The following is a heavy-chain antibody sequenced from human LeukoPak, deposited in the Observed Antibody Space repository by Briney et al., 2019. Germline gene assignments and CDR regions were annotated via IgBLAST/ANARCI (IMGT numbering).Heavy chain of an antibody. Sequence: GASVNVSCKASGYTFTSYGISWVRQAPGQGLEWMGWISAYNGNTNYAQKLQGRVTMTTDTSTSTAYMELRSLRSDDTAVYYCAKGIGYRTNGVCFRDYYMDVWGKGTTVTVSS. CDR3: AKGIGYRTNGVCFRDYYMDV. J-gene: IGHJ6*03. CDR1: GYTFTSYG. D-gene: IGHD2-8*01. V-gene: IGHV1-18*01. CDR2: ISAYNGNT.